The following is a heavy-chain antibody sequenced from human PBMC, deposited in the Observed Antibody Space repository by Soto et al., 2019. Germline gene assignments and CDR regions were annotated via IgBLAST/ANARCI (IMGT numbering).Heavy chain of an antibody. Sequence: QVQLVQSGGEVKKPGASVKVSCKTSGYSFTTYGISWVRQAPGQGLEWMGWISAYNGNTNYAQKLQCRVTMTTDTSTSTAYMDLRSLRSDDTAVYYCARDCPAPYYSFVMDVWGQGSTVTVAS. CDR1: GYSFTTYG. J-gene: IGHJ6*02. CDR2: ISAYNGNT. V-gene: IGHV1-18*01. CDR3: ARDCPAPYYSFVMDV.